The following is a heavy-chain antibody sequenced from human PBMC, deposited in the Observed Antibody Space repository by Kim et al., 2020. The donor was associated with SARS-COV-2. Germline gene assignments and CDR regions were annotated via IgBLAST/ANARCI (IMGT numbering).Heavy chain of an antibody. CDR2: IIPILGIA. CDR1: GGTFSSYT. V-gene: IGHV1-69*02. J-gene: IGHJ4*02. CDR3: ARSLRAGPGLDY. Sequence: SVKVSCKASGGTFSSYTISWVRQAPGQGLEWMGRIIPILGIANYAQKFQGRVTITADKSTSTAYMELSSLRSEDTAVYYCARSLRAGPGLDYWGQGTLVTVSS.